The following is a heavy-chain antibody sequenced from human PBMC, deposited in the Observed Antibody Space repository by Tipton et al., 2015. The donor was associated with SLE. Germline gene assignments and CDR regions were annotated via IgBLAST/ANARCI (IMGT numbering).Heavy chain of an antibody. J-gene: IGHJ4*02. Sequence: TLSLTCTVSGGSISSSSYYWGWIRQPPGKGLEWIGRIYYSGSSYYNPSLKSRVSISVDTSTNRLFLNLISVTAADTALYYCARLISAYDCNFDYWGQGTLVTVSS. CDR1: GGSISSSSYY. D-gene: IGHD5-12*01. CDR2: IYYSGSS. V-gene: IGHV4-39*07. CDR3: ARLISAYDCNFDY.